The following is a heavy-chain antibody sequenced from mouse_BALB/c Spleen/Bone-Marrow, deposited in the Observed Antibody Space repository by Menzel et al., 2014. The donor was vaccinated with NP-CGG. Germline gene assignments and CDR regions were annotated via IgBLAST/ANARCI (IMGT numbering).Heavy chain of an antibody. CDR1: GFNIKDTY. D-gene: IGHD1-1*01. CDR2: VDPANGTN. V-gene: IGHV14-3*02. J-gene: IGHJ3*01. Sequence: EFQLQQSGAELVKPGASVKLSCTASGFNIKDTYMHWVKQRPEQGLEWIGRVDPANGTNKYDPKFQGKATITADTSSNTAYLQLSSLTSEDTAVYYCASYYYGSSSFDYWAQGTLVTVSA. CDR3: ASYYYGSSSFDY.